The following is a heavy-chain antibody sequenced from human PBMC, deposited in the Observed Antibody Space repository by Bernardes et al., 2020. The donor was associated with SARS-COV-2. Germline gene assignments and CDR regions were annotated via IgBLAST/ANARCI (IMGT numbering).Heavy chain of an antibody. CDR2: VFYTGVA. D-gene: IGHD3-3*01. V-gene: IGHV4-59*01. J-gene: IGHJ4*02. CDR3: ARGGNIIASSADSFDY. Sequence: SETLSLTCTVSGDPINGFYWNWIRQTPGKGLQWIGHVFYTGVASYDPSLESRVTISLDTSQNRFSLRLTSVTAADTAVYFCARGGNIIASSADSFDYWGQGSLVTVSS. CDR1: GDPINGFY.